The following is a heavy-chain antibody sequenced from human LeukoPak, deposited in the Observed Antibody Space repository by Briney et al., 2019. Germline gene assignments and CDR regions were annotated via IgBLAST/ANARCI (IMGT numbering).Heavy chain of an antibody. CDR1: GFTFSSYS. V-gene: IGHV3-48*01. CDR2: ISSSSSTI. Sequence: SGGSLRLSCAASGFTFSSYSMNWVRQAPGKGLEWVSYISSSSSTIYYADSVKGRFTISRDNAKNSLYLQMNSLRAEDTAVYYCAKGSYYDSSGSFYFDYWGQGTLVTVSS. D-gene: IGHD3-22*01. J-gene: IGHJ4*02. CDR3: AKGSYYDSSGSFYFDY.